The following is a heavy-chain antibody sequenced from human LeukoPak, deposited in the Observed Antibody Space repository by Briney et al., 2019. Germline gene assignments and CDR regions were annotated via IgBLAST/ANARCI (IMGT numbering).Heavy chain of an antibody. D-gene: IGHD5-12*01. V-gene: IGHV3-23*01. CDR1: GFTFSSYA. J-gene: IGHJ3*02. Sequence: GGSLRLSCAASGFTFSSYAMSWVRQAPGKGLEWVSAISGRGGSTYYADSVKGRFTISRDNSKNTLYLQMNSLRAEDTAVYYCAKSRIVATKHDAFDIWGQGTMVTVSS. CDR3: AKSRIVATKHDAFDI. CDR2: ISGRGGST.